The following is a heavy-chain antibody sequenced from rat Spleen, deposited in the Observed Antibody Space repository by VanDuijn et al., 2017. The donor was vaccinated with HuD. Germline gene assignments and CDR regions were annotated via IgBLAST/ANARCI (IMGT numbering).Heavy chain of an antibody. CDR1: GFTFSDYY. CDR2: ISYDGGST. Sequence: EVQLVESGGGLVQPGRSLKLSCAASGFTFSDYYMAWVRQAPTKGLEWVASISYDGGSTYYRDSVKGRFTISRDNAKSSLYLQMDSLRSEDTATYYCTTSNPYYVMDAWGQGASVTVSS. D-gene: IGHD3-4*01. CDR3: TTSNPYYVMDA. V-gene: IGHV5-20*01. J-gene: IGHJ4*01.